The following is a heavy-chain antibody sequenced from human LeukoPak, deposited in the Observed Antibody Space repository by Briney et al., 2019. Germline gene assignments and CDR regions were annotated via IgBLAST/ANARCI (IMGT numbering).Heavy chain of an antibody. CDR2: IYYSGST. CDR3: ARDKEMVGATQYYYYGMDV. V-gene: IGHV4-59*12. CDR1: GGSISSYY. Sequence: PSETLSLTCTVSGGSISSYYWSWIRQPPGKGLEWIGHIYYSGSTNYNPSLKSRVTISVDTSKNQFSLKLSSVTAADTAVYYCARDKEMVGATQYYYYGMDVWGQGTTVTVSS. D-gene: IGHD1-26*01. J-gene: IGHJ6*02.